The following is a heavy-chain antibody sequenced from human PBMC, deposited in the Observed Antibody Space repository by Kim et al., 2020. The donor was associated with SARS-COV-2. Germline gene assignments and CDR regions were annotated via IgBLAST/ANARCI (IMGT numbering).Heavy chain of an antibody. Sequence: NCAEYVEGQFTISRDNPKNTLYLQMNSLRAEGTAVYYCARGISGYADGMDVWGQGTTVTVSS. CDR3: ARGISGYADGMDV. J-gene: IGHJ6*02. D-gene: IGHD5-12*01. V-gene: IGHV3-33*01.